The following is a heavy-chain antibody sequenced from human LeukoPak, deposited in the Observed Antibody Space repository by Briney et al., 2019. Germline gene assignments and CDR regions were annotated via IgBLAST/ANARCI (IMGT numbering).Heavy chain of an antibody. V-gene: IGHV3-64*04. CDR3: AKEWFGELSHFDY. D-gene: IGHD3-10*01. CDR2: ISSNAASA. J-gene: IGHJ4*02. Sequence: GGSLRLSCSASGFTFTSFAMHWVRQAPGQGLEYVSGISSNAASAYYADSVKGRFTISRDNSKNTLYLQMNSLRAEDTAVYYCAKEWFGELSHFDYWGQGTLVTVSS. CDR1: GFTFTSFA.